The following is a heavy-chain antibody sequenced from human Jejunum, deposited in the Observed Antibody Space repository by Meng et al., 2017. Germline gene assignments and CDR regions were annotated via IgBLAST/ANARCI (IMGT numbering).Heavy chain of an antibody. V-gene: IGHV3-74*01. CDR2: IHSDGSTK. CDR3: ARDIPPS. Sequence: EVDVVGSGGGCVPPGGSLRLSCAASGFTFSSSWMHWVRQVPGKGLVWVSRIHSDGSTKSYADSVKGRFSISRDNGKNTLYLQMNSLRAEDTGVYYCARDIPPSWGQGTLVTVSS. J-gene: IGHJ5*02. CDR1: GFTFSSSW.